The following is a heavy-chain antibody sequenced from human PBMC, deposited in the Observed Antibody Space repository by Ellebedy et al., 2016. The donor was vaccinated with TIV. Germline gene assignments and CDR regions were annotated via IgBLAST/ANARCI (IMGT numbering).Heavy chain of an antibody. J-gene: IGHJ4*02. CDR3: ARARNYGGNVGFDY. CDR1: GGSISSYY. Sequence: SETLSLTCTVSGGSISSYYWSWIRQPPGKGLEWIGYIYYSGSTNYNPSLKSRVTISLDTSKNQFSLKLSSVTAADTAVYFCARARNYGGNVGFDYWGQGILVTVSS. D-gene: IGHD4-23*01. V-gene: IGHV4-59*01. CDR2: IYYSGST.